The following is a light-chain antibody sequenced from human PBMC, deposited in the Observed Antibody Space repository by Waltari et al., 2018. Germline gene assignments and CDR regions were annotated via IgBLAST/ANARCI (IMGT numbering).Light chain of an antibody. CDR2: RAS. Sequence: IVMTQSSDTLSVCPGERGSVSARASLRVSSDSAWYQQKPGQAPRLLIYRASTRATDVPARFRGRGSGTEFNLTIGSLQSGDFALYDCHQYNHGPRTFGQGTKVEIK. CDR3: HQYNHGPRT. V-gene: IGKV3-15*01. CDR1: LRVSSD. J-gene: IGKJ1*01.